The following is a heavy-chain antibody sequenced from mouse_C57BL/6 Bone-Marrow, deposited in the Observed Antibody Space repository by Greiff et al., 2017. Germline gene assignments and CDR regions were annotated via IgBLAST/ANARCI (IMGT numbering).Heavy chain of an antibody. CDR3: APYYYGGPYAMDY. Sequence: EVQLQESGPVLVKPGASVKMSCKASGYTFTDYYMNWVKQSHGKSLEWIGVINPYNGGTSYNQKFKGKATLTVDKSSSTAYMELNSLTSEDSAVYYCAPYYYGGPYAMDYWGQGTSVTVSS. D-gene: IGHD1-1*01. J-gene: IGHJ4*01. CDR2: INPYNGGT. V-gene: IGHV1-19*01. CDR1: GYTFTDYY.